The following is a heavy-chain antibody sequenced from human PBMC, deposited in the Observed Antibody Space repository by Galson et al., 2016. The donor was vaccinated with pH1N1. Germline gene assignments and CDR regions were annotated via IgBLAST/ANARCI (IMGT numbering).Heavy chain of an antibody. CDR3: ARAIGAADSL. V-gene: IGHV3-7*04. CDR1: GSSISTYW. Sequence: SLRLSCAASGSSISTYWMTWVRQAPGKGLEWVANIGQDGSKIYYVDSVKGRFTISRDNAKNSLYLQMNSLRREDTAVYYCARAIGAADSLWGQGTLVTVSS. CDR2: IGQDGSKI. D-gene: IGHD6-13*01. J-gene: IGHJ4*02.